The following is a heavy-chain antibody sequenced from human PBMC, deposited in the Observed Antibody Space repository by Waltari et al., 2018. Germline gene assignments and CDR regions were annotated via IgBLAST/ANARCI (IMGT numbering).Heavy chain of an antibody. V-gene: IGHV3-73*01. CDR1: GFSFSGSS. D-gene: IGHD6-19*01. Sequence: EAQVVESGGGLVQPGGSLKLSCATSGFSFSGSSIHWVRQTSGKGLEWVGRIRREPYNYATAYSASVKGRFTISRDDSKNTAFLQMNSLMTEDTAVYYCSGGEVTGTDFWGQGTLVTVSS. CDR2: IRREPYNYAT. J-gene: IGHJ4*02. CDR3: SGGEVTGTDF.